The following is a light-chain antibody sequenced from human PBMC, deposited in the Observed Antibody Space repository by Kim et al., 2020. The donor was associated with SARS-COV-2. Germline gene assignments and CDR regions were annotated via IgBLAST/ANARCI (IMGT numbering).Light chain of an antibody. Sequence: RVPISCTGSSSNIGAGYVVHWYQQLPGTAPKVIIYNNNNRPSGVPGRFSGSKAGTSASLAITGLQAEDEADYYCQSYDSSLTARVFGGGTKLAVL. J-gene: IGLJ3*02. CDR2: NNN. CDR1: SSNIGAGYV. V-gene: IGLV1-40*01. CDR3: QSYDSSLTARV.